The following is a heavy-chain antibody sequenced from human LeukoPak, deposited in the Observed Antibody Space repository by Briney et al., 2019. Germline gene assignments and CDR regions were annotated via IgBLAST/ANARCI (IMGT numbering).Heavy chain of an antibody. CDR2: ISGSGGST. V-gene: IGHV3-23*01. J-gene: IGHJ4*02. CDR3: AKGYDILTGLIDY. D-gene: IGHD3-9*01. CDR1: GFTFSSYA. Sequence: GGSLRLSCAASGFTFSSYAMSWVRQAPGKGLEWVSAISGSGGSTYYVDSVKGRLTISRDNSKNTLYLQMNSLRAEDTAVYYCAKGYDILTGLIDYWGRGTLVTVSS.